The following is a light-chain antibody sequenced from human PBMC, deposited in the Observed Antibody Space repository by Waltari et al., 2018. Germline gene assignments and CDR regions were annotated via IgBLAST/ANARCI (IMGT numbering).Light chain of an antibody. CDR2: YDS. Sequence: SYVLTQPPSVSVAPGETASITCGGDNIGSYSVHLYQQKPGQAPVLVIFYDSDRPSGIPARVSGSNSGNTATLTITSVEAGDEARYYCQVWHADIDPGVFGTGTEVTVL. CDR3: QVWHADIDPGV. CDR1: NIGSYS. V-gene: IGLV3-21*04. J-gene: IGLJ1*01.